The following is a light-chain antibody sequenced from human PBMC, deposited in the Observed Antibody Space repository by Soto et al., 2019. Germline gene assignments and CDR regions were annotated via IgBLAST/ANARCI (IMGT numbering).Light chain of an antibody. CDR2: AAS. CDR3: QQSYSTPST. J-gene: IGKJ5*01. V-gene: IGKV1-39*01. CDR1: QNINSY. Sequence: DIQMTQSPSSLSASVGDRVTITCRASQNINSYLNWYQQEPGKAPKFLIYAASSLQSGVPSRFSGSGSGTDFTLTISSLQPEDFATYYCQQSYSTPSTFGQGTRLEIK.